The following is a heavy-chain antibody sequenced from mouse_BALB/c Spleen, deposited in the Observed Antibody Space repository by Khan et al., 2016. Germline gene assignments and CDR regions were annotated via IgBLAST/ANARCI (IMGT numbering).Heavy chain of an antibody. J-gene: IGHJ2*01. CDR1: GCSITSDYA. D-gene: IGHD2-3*01. CDR2: IRYSSRT. V-gene: IGHV3-2*02. CDR3: ASSTNAYFYVDY. Sequence: EVQLQESGPGLVQPSQSLSLTCTVSGCSITSDYAWNCMRQFPGKKLERMGYIRYSSRTSYNPSLKSRISITRDTSKNQLFLQVNSVTTEDTATYYCASSTNAYFYVDYWGQGTTLTVSS.